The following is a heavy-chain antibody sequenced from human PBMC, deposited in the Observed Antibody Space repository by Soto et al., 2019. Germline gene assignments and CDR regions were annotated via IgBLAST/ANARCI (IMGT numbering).Heavy chain of an antibody. D-gene: IGHD3-3*01. J-gene: IGHJ4*02. CDR3: ARLDDFWSGYYTGIGPTGENDY. CDR1: GYSFTSYW. CDR2: IDPSDSYT. Sequence: SLKISCKGSGYSFTSYWISWVRQMPGKGLEWMGRIDPSDSYTNYSPSFQGHVTISADKSISTAYLQWSSLKASDTAMYYCARLDDFWSGYYTGIGPTGENDYWGQGTLVTVSS. V-gene: IGHV5-10-1*01.